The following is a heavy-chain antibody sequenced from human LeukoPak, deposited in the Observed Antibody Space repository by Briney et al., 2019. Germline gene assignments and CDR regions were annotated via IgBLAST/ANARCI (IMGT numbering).Heavy chain of an antibody. CDR2: IIPIFGTA. CDR1: GGTFSSYA. J-gene: IGHJ4*02. Sequence: SVKVSCKASGGTFSSYAISWVRQAPGQGLEWMGGIIPIFGTANYAQKFQGRVTITTDESTSTAYMELGSLRSEDTAVYYCVRWTIVATTYYFDYWGQGTLVTVSS. V-gene: IGHV1-69*05. CDR3: VRWTIVATTYYFDY. D-gene: IGHD5-12*01.